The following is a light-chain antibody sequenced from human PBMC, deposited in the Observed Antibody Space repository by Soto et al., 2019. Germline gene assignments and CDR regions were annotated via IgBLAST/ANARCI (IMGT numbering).Light chain of an antibody. V-gene: IGKV1-5*03. CDR2: KAS. Sequence: DIQMTQSPSSLSASVGDRITITCRASQIIDTWLAWYQQKPGKAPKLLIYKASSLENGVPSRFSGSGSETEFTLHISRLQPDDFEAYYCQQYETYSPWTFGQGTKVEVK. J-gene: IGKJ1*01. CDR1: QIIDTW. CDR3: QQYETYSPWT.